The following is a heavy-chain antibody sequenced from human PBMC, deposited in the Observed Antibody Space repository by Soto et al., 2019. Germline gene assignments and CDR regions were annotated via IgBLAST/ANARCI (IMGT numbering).Heavy chain of an antibody. CDR1: GFTFSSYG. Sequence: HPGGSLRLSCAASGFTFSSYGMHWVRQAPGKGLEWVAVIWYDGSNKYYADSVKGRFTISRDNSKNTLYLQMNSLRAEDTAVYYCLGGSSSWNDAFDIWGQGTMVTVSS. D-gene: IGHD6-13*01. J-gene: IGHJ3*02. CDR3: LGGSSSWNDAFDI. V-gene: IGHV3-33*01. CDR2: IWYDGSNK.